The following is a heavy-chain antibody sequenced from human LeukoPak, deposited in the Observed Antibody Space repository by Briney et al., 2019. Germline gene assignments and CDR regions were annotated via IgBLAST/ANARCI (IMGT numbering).Heavy chain of an antibody. V-gene: IGHV4-34*01. Sequence: SETLSLTCAVYGGSFSGYYWSWIRQPPGKGLEWIGEINHSGSTNYNPSLKSRVIISVDTSKNKFSLKLSSVTAADTAVYYCARLIGYCSSTSCTPRVRFDPWGQGTLVTVSS. CDR1: GGSFSGYY. D-gene: IGHD2-2*01. CDR3: ARLIGYCSSTSCTPRVRFDP. CDR2: INHSGST. J-gene: IGHJ5*02.